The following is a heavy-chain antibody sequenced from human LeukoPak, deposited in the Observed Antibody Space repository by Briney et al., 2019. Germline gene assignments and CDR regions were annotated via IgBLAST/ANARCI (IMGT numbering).Heavy chain of an antibody. D-gene: IGHD3-10*01. J-gene: IGHJ4*02. Sequence: PSETLSLTCAVYGGSFRGYYWSWIRQPLGKGLEWIGEINHSGSTNYNPSLKSRVTISVDTSKNQFSLKLSSVTAADTAVYYCARGRVRYYYGSGSYYLDYWGQGTLVTVSS. CDR2: INHSGST. CDR3: ARGRVRYYYGSGSYYLDY. CDR1: GGSFRGYY. V-gene: IGHV4-34*01.